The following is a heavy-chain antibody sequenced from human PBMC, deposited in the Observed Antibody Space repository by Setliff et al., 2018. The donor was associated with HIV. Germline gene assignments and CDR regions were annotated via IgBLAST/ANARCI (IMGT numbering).Heavy chain of an antibody. Sequence: SETLSLTCTVSGGSITSGNYFWSWIRQPAGKGLEWIGHMYTDGSTNYNPSFKSRVTISADTSKNQFSLKLSSVTAADTAVYYCARGSGSSYFDYWGQGTLVTVSS. CDR2: MYTDGST. CDR3: ARGSGSSYFDY. CDR1: GGSITSGNYF. D-gene: IGHD3-10*01. J-gene: IGHJ4*02. V-gene: IGHV4-61*09.